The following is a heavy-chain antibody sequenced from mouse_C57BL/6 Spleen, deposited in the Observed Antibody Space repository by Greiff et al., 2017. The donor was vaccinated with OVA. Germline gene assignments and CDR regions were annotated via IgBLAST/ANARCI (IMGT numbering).Heavy chain of an antibody. CDR1: GFNIKDGY. V-gene: IGHV14-4*01. CDR2: IDPENGDT. D-gene: IGHD1-2*01. CDR3: TTHYDYAMDY. J-gene: IGHJ4*01. Sequence: EVQLQQSGAELVRPGASVKLSCTASGFNIKDGYMHWVKQRPEQGLEWIGWIDPENGDTEYASKFQGKATITADTSSNTAYLQLSSLTSEDTAVYYCTTHYDYAMDYWGQGTSVTVSS.